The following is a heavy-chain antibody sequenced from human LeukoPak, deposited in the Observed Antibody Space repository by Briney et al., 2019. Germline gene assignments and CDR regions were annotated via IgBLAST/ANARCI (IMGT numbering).Heavy chain of an antibody. J-gene: IGHJ4*02. V-gene: IGHV3-64D*06. Sequence: GGSLRLSCSASGFTFSSYAMHWVRQAPGKGLEYVSAISSNGGSTYYADSVKGRFTISRDNSKNTLYLQMSSLRAEDTAVYCCVKAAMITFGGVIDRFDYWGQGTLVTVSS. D-gene: IGHD3-16*02. CDR3: VKAAMITFGGVIDRFDY. CDR2: ISSNGGST. CDR1: GFTFSSYA.